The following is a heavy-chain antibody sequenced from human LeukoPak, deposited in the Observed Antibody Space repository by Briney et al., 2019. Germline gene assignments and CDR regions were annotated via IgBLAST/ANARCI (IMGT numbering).Heavy chain of an antibody. Sequence: SETLSLTCAVSGGSIRNGNWWSWVRQPPGKGLQWIGEVFHSGSTNYNPSLKSRVTISVDTSKNQFSLKLSSVTAADTAVYYCARVADYWGQGTLVTVSS. V-gene: IGHV4-4*02. J-gene: IGHJ4*02. CDR3: ARVADY. CDR1: GGSIRNGNW. CDR2: VFHSGST.